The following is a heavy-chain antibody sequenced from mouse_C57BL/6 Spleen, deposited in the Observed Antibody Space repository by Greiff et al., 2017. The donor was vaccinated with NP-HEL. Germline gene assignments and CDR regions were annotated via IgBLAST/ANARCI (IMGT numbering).Heavy chain of an antibody. CDR1: GYAFSSSW. CDR2: IYPGDGDT. Sequence: VQLQQSGPELVKPGASVKISCKASGYAFSSSWMNWVKQRPGKGLEWIGRIYPGDGDTNYNGKFKGKATLTADKSSSTAYMQLSSLTSEDSAVYFCARYGYYGSSYGYFDVWGTGTTVTVSS. J-gene: IGHJ1*03. CDR3: ARYGYYGSSYGYFDV. V-gene: IGHV1-82*01. D-gene: IGHD1-1*01.